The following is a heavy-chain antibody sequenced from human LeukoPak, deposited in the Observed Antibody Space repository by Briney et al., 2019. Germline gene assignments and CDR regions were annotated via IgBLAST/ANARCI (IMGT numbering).Heavy chain of an antibody. D-gene: IGHD2-15*01. V-gene: IGHV1-46*01. Sequence: ASVNVSCMASGYTFTSYYMLWVRQAPGQGLEWMGIIYPSVGSTSYAQKFQGRVTMTRDTSTSTVYMELSSLRAEDTAVYYCATSVVVVAALDYWGQGTLVTVSS. CDR1: GYTFTSYY. J-gene: IGHJ4*02. CDR3: ATSVVVVAALDY. CDR2: IYPSVGST.